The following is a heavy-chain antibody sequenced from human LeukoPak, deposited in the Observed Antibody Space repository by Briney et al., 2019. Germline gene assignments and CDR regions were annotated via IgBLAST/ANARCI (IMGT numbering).Heavy chain of an antibody. CDR1: GYTFTGYH. CDR2: INPNSGDT. J-gene: IGHJ4*02. CDR3: ARDYCSSTSCLFDY. Sequence: ASVKVSCKASGYTFTGYHMHWVRQAPGQGLEWMGRINPNSGDTNYAQKFQGRVTMTRVTSISTAYMELSRLRSDDTAVYYCARDYCSSTSCLFDYWGQGTLVTVSS. V-gene: IGHV1-2*06. D-gene: IGHD2-2*01.